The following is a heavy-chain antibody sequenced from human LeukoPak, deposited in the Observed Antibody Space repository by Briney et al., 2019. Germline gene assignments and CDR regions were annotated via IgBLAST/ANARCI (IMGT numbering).Heavy chain of an antibody. CDR3: AGDSEYSSY. V-gene: IGHV3-74*01. CDR2: LNFDGSDT. CDR1: GFTFRSYW. J-gene: IGHJ4*02. Sequence: PGGSLRLSCATSGFTFRSYWMHWVRQAPGKGLVWVSRLNFDGSDTSYADSVKGRFTISRDNAKNSLYLQMNSLRAEDTAVYYCAGDSEYSSYWGQGTLVTVSS. D-gene: IGHD6-6*01.